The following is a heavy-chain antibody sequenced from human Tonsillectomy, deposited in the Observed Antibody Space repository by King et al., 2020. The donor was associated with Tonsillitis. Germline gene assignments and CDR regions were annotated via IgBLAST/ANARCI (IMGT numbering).Heavy chain of an antibody. CDR3: AKDALEMASPLPLGNYMDV. J-gene: IGHJ6*03. CDR1: GFTFDDYA. Sequence: VQLVESGGGVAQPGGSLRLSCAASGFTFDDYAMHWVRQAPGKGLEWVALITGDGGSTYYPDSVEGRFTVSRDNSKNSLYLQMDSLRTDDTALYYCAKDALEMASPLPLGNYMDVWGKGTTVTVSS. CDR2: ITGDGGST. D-gene: IGHD5-24*01. V-gene: IGHV3-43*02.